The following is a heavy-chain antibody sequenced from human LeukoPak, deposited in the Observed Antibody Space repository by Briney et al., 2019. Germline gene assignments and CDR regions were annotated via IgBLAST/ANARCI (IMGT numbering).Heavy chain of an antibody. V-gene: IGHV3-53*01. CDR3: ASPGYCSGSSCYSGYFQH. Sequence: GGSLRLSCAASEFTVSTNYMNWVRQAPGKGLEWVSVVYYDGNTYYADSVKGRFTISRDSSKNTLYLQMNSLRAEDTAVYYCASPGYCSGSSCYSGYFQHWGQGTLVTVSS. J-gene: IGHJ1*01. CDR1: EFTVSTNY. CDR2: VYYDGNT. D-gene: IGHD2-15*01.